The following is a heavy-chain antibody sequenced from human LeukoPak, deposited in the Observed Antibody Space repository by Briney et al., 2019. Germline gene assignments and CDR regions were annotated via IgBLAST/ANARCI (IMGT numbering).Heavy chain of an antibody. V-gene: IGHV4-4*07. D-gene: IGHD3-22*01. J-gene: IGHJ3*02. CDR2: IYTSGTT. CDR3: ARGGITMMVGAFDI. CDR1: GSSISSYY. Sequence: PSETLSLTSTVSGSSISSYYWRWIRPPAGKGLEWIGRIYTSGTTSYNPSLKSRVTMSLDTAKTQFSLKLGSVTAADTAVYYCARGGITMMVGAFDIWGQGTMVTVSS.